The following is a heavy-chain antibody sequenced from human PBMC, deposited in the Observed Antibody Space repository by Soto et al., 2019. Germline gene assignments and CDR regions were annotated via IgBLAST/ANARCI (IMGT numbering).Heavy chain of an antibody. CDR1: GYTFSDYH. D-gene: IGHD2-2*02. CDR3: ARDCSSTSCYTDYYYYGMDV. Sequence: GASVKVSCKASGYTFSDYHMHWMRQAPGQGPEWMGWIDPNSGATNYAQNFQGRVTLTRDTSITTAYMELRSLRSDDTAVYYCARDCSSTSCYTDYYYYGMDVWGQGTTVTVSS. J-gene: IGHJ6*02. V-gene: IGHV1-2*02. CDR2: IDPNSGAT.